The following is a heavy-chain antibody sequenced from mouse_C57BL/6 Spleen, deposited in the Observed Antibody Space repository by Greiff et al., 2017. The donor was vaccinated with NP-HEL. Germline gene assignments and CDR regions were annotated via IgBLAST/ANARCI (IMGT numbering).Heavy chain of an antibody. J-gene: IGHJ2*01. Sequence: EVMLVESGGGLVKPGGSLKLSCAASGFTFSDYGLHWVRQAPEKGLEWVAYISSGSSTIYYADTVKGRFTISRDNAKNTLFLQMTSLRSEDTAMYYCARRYYGSSVFDYWGQGTTLTVSS. CDR2: ISSGSSTI. V-gene: IGHV5-17*01. D-gene: IGHD1-1*01. CDR1: GFTFSDYG. CDR3: ARRYYGSSVFDY.